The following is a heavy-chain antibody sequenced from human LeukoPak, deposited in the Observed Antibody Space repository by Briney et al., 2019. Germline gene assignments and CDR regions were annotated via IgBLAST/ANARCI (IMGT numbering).Heavy chain of an antibody. CDR1: GFTFSSYS. CDR2: ISSSSSYI. V-gene: IGHV3-21*04. J-gene: IGHJ4*02. CDR3: ARRYCSSTACYPLDY. D-gene: IGHD2-2*01. Sequence: GGSLRLSCAASGFTFSSYSMNWDRQAPGKGLEWVSSISSSSSYIYYADSVKGRFTISRDNAKNSLYLQMNSLRAEDTAVYYCARRYCSSTACYPLDYRGQGALVTVSS.